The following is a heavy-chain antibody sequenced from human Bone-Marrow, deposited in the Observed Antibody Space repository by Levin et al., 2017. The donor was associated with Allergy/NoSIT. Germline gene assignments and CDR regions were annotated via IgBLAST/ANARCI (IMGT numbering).Heavy chain of an antibody. J-gene: IGHJ1*01. V-gene: IGHV5-51*01. CDR1: GYSFTSYW. D-gene: IGHD6-19*01. CDR2: IYPGDSDT. Sequence: EASVKVSCKGSGYSFTSYWIGWVRQMPGKGLEWMGIIYPGDSDTRYSPSFQGQVTISADKSISTAYLQWSSLKASDTAMYYCARRGSSGWYGVGYFQHWGQGTLVTVSS. CDR3: ARRGSSGWYGVGYFQH.